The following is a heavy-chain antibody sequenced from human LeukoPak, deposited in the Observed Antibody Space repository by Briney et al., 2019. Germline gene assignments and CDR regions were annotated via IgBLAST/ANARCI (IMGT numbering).Heavy chain of an antibody. CDR2: IYHSGST. J-gene: IGHJ4*02. CDR3: ARTHSSGWFDY. V-gene: IGHV4-39*07. Sequence: SETLSLTCSVSGGSIGNGDYYWGWIRQPPGKGLEWIGSIYHSGSTYYNPSLKSRVTISVDTSKNQFSLKLSSVTAADTAVYYCARTHSSGWFDYWGQGTLVTVSS. D-gene: IGHD6-19*01. CDR1: GGSIGNGDYY.